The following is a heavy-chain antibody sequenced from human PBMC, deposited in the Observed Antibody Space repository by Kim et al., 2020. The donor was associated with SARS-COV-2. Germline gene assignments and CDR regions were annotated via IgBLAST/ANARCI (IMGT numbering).Heavy chain of an antibody. V-gene: IGHV3-21*01. CDR1: GFTFSSYS. J-gene: IGHJ3*02. Sequence: GGSLRLSCAASGFTFSSYSMNWVRQAPGKGLEWVSSISSSSSYIYYADSVKGRFTISRDNAKNSLYLQMNSLRAEDTAVYYCARGRDGHSGTDAFDIWGQGTMVTVSS. CDR2: ISSSSSYI. CDR3: ARGRDGHSGTDAFDI. D-gene: IGHD1-1*01.